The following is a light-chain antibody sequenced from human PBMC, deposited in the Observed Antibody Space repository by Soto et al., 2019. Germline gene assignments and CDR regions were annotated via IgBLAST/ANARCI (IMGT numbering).Light chain of an antibody. CDR1: SSDVGAYNC. CDR3: TSYSSSSPVL. Sequence: QSVLTQPASVSGSLGQSITISCTGTSSDVGAYNCVSWYQQHPDKAPKLLIFEVTNRPSGVSGRFSGSKSGITASLSISGLQPEDEADYYCTSYSSSSPVLFGGGTKLTVL. CDR2: EVT. V-gene: IGLV2-14*01. J-gene: IGLJ2*01.